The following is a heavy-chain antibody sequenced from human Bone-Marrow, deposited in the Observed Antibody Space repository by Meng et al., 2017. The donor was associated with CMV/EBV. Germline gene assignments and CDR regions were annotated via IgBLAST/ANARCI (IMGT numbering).Heavy chain of an antibody. D-gene: IGHD4-17*01. J-gene: IGHJ4*02. Sequence: ASVKVSCKASGYTFTSYGISWVRQAPGQGLEWMGWISAYNGNTNYAQKLQGRVTMTTDTSTSTAYMELRSLRSDDTAVYYCAAERGGWGYGDSTSDYWGQGTLVTVSS. CDR2: ISAYNGNT. V-gene: IGHV1-18*01. CDR3: AAERGGWGYGDSTSDY. CDR1: GYTFTSYG.